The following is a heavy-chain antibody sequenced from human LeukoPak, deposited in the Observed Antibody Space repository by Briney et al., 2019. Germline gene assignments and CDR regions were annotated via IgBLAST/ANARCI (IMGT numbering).Heavy chain of an antibody. CDR2: IYYSGST. V-gene: IGHV4-31*03. Sequence: SETLSLTCTVSGGSISSGGYYWSWIRQHPGKGLEWIGYIYYSGSTYYNPSLKSRVTISVDTSKNQFSLKLSSVTAAATAVYYCPSLFGDYTWFAPWGQGTLVTASS. J-gene: IGHJ5*02. CDR3: PSLFGDYTWFAP. D-gene: IGHD4-17*01. CDR1: GGSISSGGYY.